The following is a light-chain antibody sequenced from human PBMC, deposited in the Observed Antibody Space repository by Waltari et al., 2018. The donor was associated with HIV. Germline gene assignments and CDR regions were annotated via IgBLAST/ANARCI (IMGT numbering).Light chain of an antibody. V-gene: IGKV6-21*01. CDR2: YAS. Sequence: EIVLTQSPHFHSVSLGHKLTLSCRASQKIGRNLHWYQQKPNQSPKLLIKYASQSFSGVPSRFSGIGSGTDFTLTIDSLETEDVATYYCHQSKTFPWTFGQGTNVEI. CDR1: QKIGRN. CDR3: HQSKTFPWT. J-gene: IGKJ1*01.